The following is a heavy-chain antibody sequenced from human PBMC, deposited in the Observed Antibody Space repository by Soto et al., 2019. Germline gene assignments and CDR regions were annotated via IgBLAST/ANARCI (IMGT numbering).Heavy chain of an antibody. CDR2: IIPIFGTA. CDR1: GGTFSSYA. Sequence: QVQLVQSGAEVKKPGSSVKVSCKASGGTFSSYAISWVRQAPGQGLEWMGGIIPIFGTANYAQKFQGRVTITAVKSTSTAYMELSILRSEDTAVYYCARDQYGDYYYYYGMDVWVQGTTVTVSS. J-gene: IGHJ6*02. CDR3: ARDQYGDYYYYYGMDV. D-gene: IGHD4-17*01. V-gene: IGHV1-69*06.